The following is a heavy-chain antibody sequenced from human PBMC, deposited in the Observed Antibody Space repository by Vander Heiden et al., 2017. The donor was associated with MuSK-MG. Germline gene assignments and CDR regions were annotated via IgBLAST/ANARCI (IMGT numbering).Heavy chain of an antibody. J-gene: IGHJ4*02. D-gene: IGHD3-22*01. Sequence: QVQLVQSGAEVKKPGASLKVPCNASGYTFASYEISWVGQATGEGLEWMGWMNPNSGNTGYAQKFQGRVTMARNTSISTAYMELSSLRSEETAVYYCARGFRGDSSGYYPGYWGQGTLVTVSS. CDR1: GYTFASYE. CDR3: ARGFRGDSSGYYPGY. CDR2: MNPNSGNT. V-gene: IGHV1-8*01.